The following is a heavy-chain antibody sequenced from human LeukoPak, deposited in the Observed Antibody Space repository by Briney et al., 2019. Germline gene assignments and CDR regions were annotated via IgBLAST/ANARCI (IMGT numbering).Heavy chain of an antibody. J-gene: IGHJ4*02. CDR3: AKSASGYDRYYFDY. CDR1: GFTFSSYG. Sequence: AGGSLRLSCAASGFTFSSYGMHWVRQAPGKGLEWVAFIRYDGSNKYYADSVKGRFTISRDNSKNTLYLQMNSLRAEDTAVYYCAKSASGYDRYYFDYWGQGTLVTVSS. D-gene: IGHD5-12*01. CDR2: IRYDGSNK. V-gene: IGHV3-30*02.